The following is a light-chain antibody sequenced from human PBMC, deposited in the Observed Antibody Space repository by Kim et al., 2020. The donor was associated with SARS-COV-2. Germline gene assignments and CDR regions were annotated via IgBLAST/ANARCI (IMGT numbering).Light chain of an antibody. J-gene: IGKJ4*01. V-gene: IGKV3-11*01. CDR1: RSVSTY. Sequence: LVSGERASLSCRASRSVSTYLAWYQHRPGQAPRLLIHDASNRASGVPPRFSGGGSGTDFTLTITNLEPEDFAIYYCQQRSNWPPTFGGGTKVDIK. CDR2: DAS. CDR3: QQRSNWPPT.